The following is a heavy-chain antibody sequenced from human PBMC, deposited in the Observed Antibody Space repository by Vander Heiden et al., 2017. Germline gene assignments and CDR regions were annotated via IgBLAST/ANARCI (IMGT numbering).Heavy chain of an antibody. V-gene: IGHV3-23*01. Sequence: EVQLLESGGGLVQPVGSLRLSCAASGFTFSHYAMSWVRQAPGKGLEWVSGIVGSGGSTYYADSVKGRFTISRDNSKNTLFLQMNGLRGGDTAVYYCAKDPNWNYGYYFDYWGQGTLVTVSS. CDR1: GFTFSHYA. CDR2: IVGSGGST. J-gene: IGHJ4*02. D-gene: IGHD1-7*01. CDR3: AKDPNWNYGYYFDY.